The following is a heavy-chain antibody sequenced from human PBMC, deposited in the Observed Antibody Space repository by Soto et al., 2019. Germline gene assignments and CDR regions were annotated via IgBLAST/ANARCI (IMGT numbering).Heavy chain of an antibody. CDR3: ARDPGSTSNDFDY. V-gene: IGHV3-74*01. CDR2: IKSDGIST. Sequence: EVQLVESGGGLVQPGGSLRLSCAASGFTFSSYWMHWVRQAPGKGLVWVSRIKSDGISTTYADSVKGRFTISRDNAKNTLYLRMNSLRGEDTAVYYCARDPGSTSNDFDYWGQGTLVSVSS. D-gene: IGHD6-13*01. J-gene: IGHJ4*02. CDR1: GFTFSSYW.